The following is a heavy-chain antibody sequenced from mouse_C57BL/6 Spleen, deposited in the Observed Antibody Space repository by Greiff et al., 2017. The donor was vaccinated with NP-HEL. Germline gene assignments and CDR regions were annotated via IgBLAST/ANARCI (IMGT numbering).Heavy chain of an antibody. V-gene: IGHV1-82*01. CDR3: PRDTTVEDY. Sequence: QVQLQQSGPELVKPGASVKISCTASGYAFSSSWMNWVKQRPGKGLEWIGRIYPGDGDTNYTGKFKGKATLTADTSSSTAYMQLSSLASEYSAVYFFPRDTTVEDYGGQGTTLTVSS. CDR1: GYAFSSSW. CDR2: IYPGDGDT. J-gene: IGHJ2*01. D-gene: IGHD1-1*01.